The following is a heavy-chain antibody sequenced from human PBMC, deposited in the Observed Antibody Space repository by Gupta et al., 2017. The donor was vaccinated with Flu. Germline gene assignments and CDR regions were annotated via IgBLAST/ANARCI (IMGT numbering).Heavy chain of an antibody. CDR3: AREDNSGDYYYGMDV. D-gene: IGHD2-21*01. CDR2: IWFDGNKK. V-gene: IGHV3-33*01. J-gene: IGHJ6*02. CDR1: GFTFSDYG. Sequence: QVQLVESGGGVVQPGRSLKLSCAGFGFTFSDYGMHWVRQAPGKGLEWVAIIWFDGNKKNYGESVKGRFTISRDNSKNTVFLQMNSLRAEDTAVYYCAREDNSGDYYYGMDVWGPGTTVTVS.